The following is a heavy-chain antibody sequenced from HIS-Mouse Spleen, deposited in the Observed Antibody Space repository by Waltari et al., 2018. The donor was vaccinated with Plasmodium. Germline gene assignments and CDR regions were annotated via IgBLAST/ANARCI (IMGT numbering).Heavy chain of an antibody. CDR3: ARIERVGAAGPDY. J-gene: IGHJ4*02. D-gene: IGHD1-26*01. V-gene: IGHV4-34*01. Sequence: QVQLQQWGAGLLKPSETLSLTCAVYGGSFSGYYWSWIRQPPGKGLEWVGEINHSGSTSYNPALKSRVSISVDTSKNQFSLKLSAVTAAETAVYYCARIERVGAAGPDYWGQGTLVTVSS. CDR1: GGSFSGYY. CDR2: INHSGST.